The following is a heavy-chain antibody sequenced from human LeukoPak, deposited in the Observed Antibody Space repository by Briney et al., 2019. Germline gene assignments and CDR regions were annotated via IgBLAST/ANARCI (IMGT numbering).Heavy chain of an antibody. CDR2: IYYSGST. V-gene: IGHV4-39*01. CDR1: GGSISSSDYH. Sequence: SETLSLTCTVSGGSISSSDYHWGCIRQPPGKGLEWIGTIYYSGSTYYNPSLKSRVTMSVDTSKNQFSLKLSSVTAADAAVYYCARYSTTGDAFDIWGKGTTVTVSS. CDR3: ARYSTTGDAFDI. J-gene: IGHJ3*02. D-gene: IGHD4-11*01.